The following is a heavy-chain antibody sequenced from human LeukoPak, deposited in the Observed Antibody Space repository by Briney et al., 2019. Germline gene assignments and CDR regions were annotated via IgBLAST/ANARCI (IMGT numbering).Heavy chain of an antibody. Sequence: SVKVSCKASGGTFSSYAISWVRQAPGQGLEWMGGIIPIFGTANYAQKFQGRVTITADESTSTAYMDLSSLRSEDTTVYYCARDGRRAVYTLWGQGTLVTVSS. CDR2: IIPIFGTA. J-gene: IGHJ4*02. CDR3: ARDGRRAVYTL. D-gene: IGHD2-2*02. CDR1: GGTFSSYA. V-gene: IGHV1-69*13.